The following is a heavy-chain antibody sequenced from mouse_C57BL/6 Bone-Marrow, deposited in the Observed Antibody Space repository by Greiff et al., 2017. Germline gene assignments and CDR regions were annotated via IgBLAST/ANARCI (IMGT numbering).Heavy chain of an antibody. CDR1: GYTFTSYT. Sequence: QVQLKQSGAELARPGASVKMSCKASGYTFTSYTMHWVKQRPGQGLEWIGYINPSSGYTKYNQKFKDQATLTADKSSSTAYMQLSSLTSEDSAVYYCASGGGFAYWGQGTLVTVSA. V-gene: IGHV1-4*01. CDR3: ASGGGFAY. CDR2: INPSSGYT. J-gene: IGHJ3*01.